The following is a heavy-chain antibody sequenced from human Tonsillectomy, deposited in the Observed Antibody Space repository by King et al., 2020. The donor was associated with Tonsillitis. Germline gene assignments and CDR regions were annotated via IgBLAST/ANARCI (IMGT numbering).Heavy chain of an antibody. CDR3: AGKAVTGNLPFDP. Sequence: VQLQESGPGLVKPSETLSLTCTVSGGSISNSYWSWIRQPPGKGLEWIGYIYGSGDTNYNPSIESRVTVSLDTSQNQFPLRLISVTAADTAVYYCAGKAVTGNLPFDPWGQGTLVSVSS. CDR2: IYGSGDT. CDR1: GGSISNSY. J-gene: IGHJ5*02. V-gene: IGHV4-59*01. D-gene: IGHD6-19*01.